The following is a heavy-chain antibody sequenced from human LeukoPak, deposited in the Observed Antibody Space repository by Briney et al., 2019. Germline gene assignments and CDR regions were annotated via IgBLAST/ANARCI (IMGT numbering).Heavy chain of an antibody. V-gene: IGHV1-69*13. J-gene: IGHJ4*02. CDR2: IIPIFGTA. CDR1: GYTFTSYG. Sequence: ASVKVSCKASGYTFTSYGISWVRQAPGQGLEWMGGIIPIFGTANYAQKFQGGVTITADESTSTAYMELSSLRSEDTAVYYCARAPLAENPGPFDYWGQGTLVTVSS. CDR3: ARAPLAENPGPFDY.